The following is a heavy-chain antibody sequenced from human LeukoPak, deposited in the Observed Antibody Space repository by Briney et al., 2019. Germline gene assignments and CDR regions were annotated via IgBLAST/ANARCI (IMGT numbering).Heavy chain of an antibody. J-gene: IGHJ6*03. D-gene: IGHD1-26*01. CDR1: GYTFTNYD. Sequence: ASVKVSCKASGYTFTNYDINWVRQATGQGLEWMGWMNPNSGNTGYAQKFQGRVTMTRNTSISTAYMELSSLRSEDTAVYYCATRIVGATPRAYYYYYMDVWGKGTTVTVSS. CDR3: ATRIVGATPRAYYYYYMDV. CDR2: MNPNSGNT. V-gene: IGHV1-8*01.